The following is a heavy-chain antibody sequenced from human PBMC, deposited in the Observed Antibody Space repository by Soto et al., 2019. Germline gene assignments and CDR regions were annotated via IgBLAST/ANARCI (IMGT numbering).Heavy chain of an antibody. CDR3: ARESPDIVVVPAAIGTYFDY. V-gene: IGHV4-34*01. D-gene: IGHD2-2*02. Sequence: SETLSLTCAVYGGSFSGYYWSWIRQPPGKGLEWIGEVNHSGSTNYNPSLKSRVTISVDTSKNQFSLKLSSVTAADTAVYYCARESPDIVVVPAAIGTYFDYWGQGTLVTVSS. CDR1: GGSFSGYY. CDR2: VNHSGST. J-gene: IGHJ4*02.